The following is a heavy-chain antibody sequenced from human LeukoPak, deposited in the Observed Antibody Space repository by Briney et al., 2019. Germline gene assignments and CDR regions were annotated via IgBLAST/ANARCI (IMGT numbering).Heavy chain of an antibody. V-gene: IGHV3-23*01. D-gene: IGHD2/OR15-2a*01. CDR1: GFTFSSYG. CDR2: ISGTGGST. Sequence: GGPLRLSCATSGFTFSSYGMSWVRQAPGKGLEWVSLISGTGGSTYYADSVKGRFTISRDNSRNMLYLQMNTLRGEDTAVYFCAKAIELHDAFDMWGQGTMVTVSS. CDR3: AKAIELHDAFDM. J-gene: IGHJ3*02.